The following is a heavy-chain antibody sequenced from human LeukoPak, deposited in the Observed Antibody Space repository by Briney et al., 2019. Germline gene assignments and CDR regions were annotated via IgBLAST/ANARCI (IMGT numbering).Heavy chain of an antibody. CDR3: ARGGPPGYYYDYYMDV. Sequence: SETLSLTCTVSGGSISSYYWSWIRQPPGKGLEWIGYIYYSGSTNFNPSLKSRVTISVDTSKNQFSLKMSSVTAADTAVYFCARGGPPGYYYDYYMDVWGKGTTATISS. V-gene: IGHV4-59*01. CDR1: GGSISSYY. CDR2: IYYSGST. J-gene: IGHJ6*03.